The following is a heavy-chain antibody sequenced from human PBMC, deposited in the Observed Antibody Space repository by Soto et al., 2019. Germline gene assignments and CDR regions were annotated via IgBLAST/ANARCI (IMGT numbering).Heavy chain of an antibody. Sequence: ASVPDTCKATVYTFTSYDINSVRPATGQELEWMGWMNPSGGSTSYAQKFHGRGTMTRDTSTSTVYMELSSLRSEDKAVYYCARDRRSSYSSGGYYFDYWGQGTLVTVSS. CDR3: ARDRRSSYSSGGYYFDY. D-gene: IGHD6-19*01. CDR1: VYTFTSYD. V-gene: IGHV1-46*01. J-gene: IGHJ4*02. CDR2: MNPSGGST.